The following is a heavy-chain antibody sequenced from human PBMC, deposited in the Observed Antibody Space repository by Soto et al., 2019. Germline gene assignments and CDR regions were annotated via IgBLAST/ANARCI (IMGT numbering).Heavy chain of an antibody. D-gene: IGHD4-17*01. CDR1: GFTFFAYW. V-gene: IGHV3-74*01. Sequence: EVQLVESGGGLVQPGGSLRLSCAASGFTFFAYWIHWVRQVPGKGLVWVSRINSAGSHTSYADSVRGRFTISRDNSKNTVYLQMSSRTAEDTAVYDCAKEGDYGDYAGENWFDSWGQGSLVTVSS. CDR2: INSAGSHT. J-gene: IGHJ5*01. CDR3: AKEGDYGDYAGENWFDS.